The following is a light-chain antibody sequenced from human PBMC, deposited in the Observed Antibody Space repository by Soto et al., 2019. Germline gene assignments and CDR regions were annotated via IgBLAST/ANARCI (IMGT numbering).Light chain of an antibody. J-gene: IGKJ3*01. V-gene: IGKV1-5*03. Sequence: DVQMTQSPLTLSASVGDRVTITCRASEEVRSWLAWYQQKPGKAPKLLIYKSSTLESGVPSRFRGYESGTDFTPTIISLQPEDVATDYCQQYHIYPFSFGPGTKVEVK. CDR2: KSS. CDR3: QQYHIYPFS. CDR1: EEVRSW.